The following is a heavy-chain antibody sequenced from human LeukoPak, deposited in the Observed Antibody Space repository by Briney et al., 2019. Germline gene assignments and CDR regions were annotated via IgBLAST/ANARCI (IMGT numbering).Heavy chain of an antibody. V-gene: IGHV1-69*06. J-gene: IGHJ4*02. Sequence: GASVAVSFKASGGTFSSYAISWVRQAPGQGLEWMGGIIPIFGTANYAQKFQGRVTITADKSTSTAYMELSSLRSEDTAVYYCASHPRNDISTGALDYWGQGTLVTVSS. CDR2: IIPIFGTA. CDR1: GGTFSSYA. CDR3: ASHPRNDISTGALDY. D-gene: IGHD3-9*01.